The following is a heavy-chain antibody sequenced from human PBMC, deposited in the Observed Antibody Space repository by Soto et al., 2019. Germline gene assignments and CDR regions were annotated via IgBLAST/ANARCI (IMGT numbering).Heavy chain of an antibody. Sequence: PSETLSLTCTVSGGSISSYYWSWIRQPPGKGLEWIGYIYYSGSTNYNPSIKSRITISVDTSKNQFSQKLSSVTAADMAVYYCARGIKRYGLSKYYYMDVWGKGTTVTVSS. D-gene: IGHD4-17*01. J-gene: IGHJ6*03. CDR1: GGSISSYY. CDR2: IYYSGST. V-gene: IGHV4-59*01. CDR3: ARGIKRYGLSKYYYMDV.